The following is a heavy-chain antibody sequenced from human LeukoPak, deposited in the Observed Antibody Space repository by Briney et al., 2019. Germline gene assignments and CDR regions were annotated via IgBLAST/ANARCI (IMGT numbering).Heavy chain of an antibody. CDR2: MNPNSGNT. J-gene: IGHJ5*02. Sequence: GASVKVSSKASGYTFTSYDINWVRQATGQGLEWMGWMNPNSGNTGYAQKFQGRVTMTRNTSISTAYMELSSLRSEDTAVYYCARVPAAKKGKQPNWFDPWGQGTLVTVSS. D-gene: IGHD2-2*01. CDR3: ARVPAAKKGKQPNWFDP. CDR1: GYTFTSYD. V-gene: IGHV1-8*01.